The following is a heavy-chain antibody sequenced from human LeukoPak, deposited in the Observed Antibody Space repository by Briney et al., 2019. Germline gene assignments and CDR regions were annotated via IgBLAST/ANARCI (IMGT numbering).Heavy chain of an antibody. D-gene: IGHD3-22*01. CDR3: ARGRNDSNMYYFDY. J-gene: IGHJ4*02. V-gene: IGHV4-34*01. CDR1: GGSFSGYY. CDR2: INHSGST. Sequence: SETLSLTCAVYGGSFSGYYWSWIRQPPGKGLEWIGEINHSGSTNYKPSLKSRVTISVDTSKNQFSLKLSSVTAADTAVYYCARGRNDSNMYYFDYWGQGTLVTVSS.